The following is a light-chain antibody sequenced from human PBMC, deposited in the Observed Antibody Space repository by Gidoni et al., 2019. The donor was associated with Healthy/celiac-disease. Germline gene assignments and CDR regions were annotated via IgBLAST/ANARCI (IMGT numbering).Light chain of an antibody. CDR3: SSNTSSSTLYV. CDR1: SSAVGGYNY. J-gene: IGLJ1*01. Sequence: QSALTQPASVSGSPGQSITLSCTGTSSAVGGYNYVSWYQQHPGTAPKLMIYEVSNRPSGVSNRFSGSKSGNTASLTISGLHAEDAAYYYCSSNTSSSTLYVFGTGTKVTVL. CDR2: EVS. V-gene: IGLV2-14*01.